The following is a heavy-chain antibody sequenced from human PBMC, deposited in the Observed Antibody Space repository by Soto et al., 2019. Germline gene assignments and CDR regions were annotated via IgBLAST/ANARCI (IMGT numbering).Heavy chain of an antibody. CDR3: VKDGGGVRYNYNIRGDS. Sequence: DVQLVESGGGLIQPGESLRLSCAAFGFTISGKKYVAWVRQAPGKGLEWVSALYDLDGSFYADSVRGRFTISRDNSRSTVFLQMNSLRREDTAMYYCVKDGGGVRYNYNIRGDSWGQGTQVTVSS. J-gene: IGHJ4*02. D-gene: IGHD5-18*01. CDR2: LYDLDGS. CDR1: GFTISGKKY. V-gene: IGHV3-53*01.